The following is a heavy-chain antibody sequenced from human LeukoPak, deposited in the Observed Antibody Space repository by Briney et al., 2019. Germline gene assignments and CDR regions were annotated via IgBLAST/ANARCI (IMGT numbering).Heavy chain of an antibody. CDR1: GFTFSSYA. D-gene: IGHD3-3*01. Sequence: GGSLRLSCAASGFTFSSYAMSWVRQAPGKGLEWVAVISYDGTNKYYADSVKGRFTISRDNSKNTLYLQMNSLRVEDTAVYYCASGGGVVTWGQGTMVTVSS. J-gene: IGHJ3*01. CDR2: ISYDGTNK. V-gene: IGHV3-30-3*01. CDR3: ASGGGVVT.